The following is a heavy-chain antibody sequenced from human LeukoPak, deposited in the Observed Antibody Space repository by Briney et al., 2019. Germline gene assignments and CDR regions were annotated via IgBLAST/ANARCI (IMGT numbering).Heavy chain of an antibody. Sequence: SETLSLTCAVYGGSFSGYYWRLIRQPPGKGLEWIGEINHSGSTNYNPSLESRVTISVDTSKNQFSLKLSSVTAADTAVYYCARVRRQISGWYGGTFDYWGQGTLVTVSS. CDR1: GGSFSGYY. D-gene: IGHD6-19*01. V-gene: IGHV4-34*01. CDR2: INHSGST. J-gene: IGHJ4*02. CDR3: ARVRRQISGWYGGTFDY.